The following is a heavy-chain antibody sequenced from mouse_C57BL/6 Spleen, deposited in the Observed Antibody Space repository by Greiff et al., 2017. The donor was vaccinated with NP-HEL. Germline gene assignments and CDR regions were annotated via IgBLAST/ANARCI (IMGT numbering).Heavy chain of an antibody. J-gene: IGHJ4*01. CDR3: AREVYYGHAMDY. V-gene: IGHV1-82*01. Sequence: QVHVKQSGPELVKPGASVKISCKASGYAFSSSWMNWVKQRPGKGLEWIGRIYPGDGYTNYNGKFKGKATLTADKSSSTAYMQLSSLTSEDSAVDIWAREVYYGHAMDYLGQGTSVTVSS. CDR2: IYPGDGYT. CDR1: GYAFSSSW. D-gene: IGHD1-1*01.